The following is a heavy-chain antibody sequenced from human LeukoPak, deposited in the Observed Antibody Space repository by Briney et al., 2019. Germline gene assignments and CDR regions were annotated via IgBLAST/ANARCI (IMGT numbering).Heavy chain of an antibody. Sequence: SETLSLTCTVSGGSISSYYWSWIRQPAGKGLEWIGRIYTSGSTNYNPSLKSRVTMSVDTSKNQFSLKLSSVTAADTAVYYCAREAVVVVPAAIPVYYMDVWGKGTTVTVSS. CDR1: GGSISSYY. D-gene: IGHD2-2*02. CDR2: IYTSGST. V-gene: IGHV4-4*07. J-gene: IGHJ6*03. CDR3: AREAVVVVPAAIPVYYMDV.